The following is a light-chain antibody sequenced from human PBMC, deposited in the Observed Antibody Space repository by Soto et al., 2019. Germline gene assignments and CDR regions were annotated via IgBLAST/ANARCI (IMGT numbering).Light chain of an antibody. J-gene: IGLJ2*01. V-gene: IGLV2-14*01. CDR3: SSYSSTTTRL. CDR1: SSDVGSYNY. Sequence: QSALTQPASVSGSPGQSITISCTGTSSDVGSYNYVSWYQQHPGKAPKLIIYEVSNRPSGVSNRFSGSKSGNTASLTISGLQAEDEAYYYCSSYSSTTTRLFGGGTKLTVL. CDR2: EVS.